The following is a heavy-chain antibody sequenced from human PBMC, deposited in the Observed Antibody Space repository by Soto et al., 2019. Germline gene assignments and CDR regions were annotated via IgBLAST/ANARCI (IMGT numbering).Heavy chain of an antibody. CDR2: IIPIFGAT. CDR1: GGNFRSYP. V-gene: IGHV1-69*13. CDR3: ARAPSGERAYYFDT. J-gene: IGHJ4*02. D-gene: IGHD1-1*01. Sequence: SVKVSCKASGGNFRSYPVTWVRQAPGQGLEWMGGIIPIFGATDFAQKFQGRVTITADESTSTAYMELSNLRSEDTAVYYCARAPSGERAYYFDTWGQGTLVTFSS.